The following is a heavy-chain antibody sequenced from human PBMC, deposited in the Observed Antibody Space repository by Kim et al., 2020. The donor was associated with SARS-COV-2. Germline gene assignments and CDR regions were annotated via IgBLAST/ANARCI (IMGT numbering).Heavy chain of an antibody. D-gene: IGHD4-17*01. J-gene: IGHJ4*02. V-gene: IGHV3-11*04. Sequence: YGDSGKGRFTISRDNAKNTRYLQINSRRVEDTAVYYCARGLCQSHYGGFGFWGQGTPATVSS. CDR3: ARGLCQSHYGGFGF.